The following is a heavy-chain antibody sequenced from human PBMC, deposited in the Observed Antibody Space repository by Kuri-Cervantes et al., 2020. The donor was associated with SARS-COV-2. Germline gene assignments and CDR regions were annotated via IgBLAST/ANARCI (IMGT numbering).Heavy chain of an antibody. V-gene: IGHV4-34*01. CDR2: INHSGST. Sequence: SETLSLTCAVYGGSFSGYYWSWIRQPPGKGLEWIGEINHSGSTNYNPSLKSRVTISVDTSKNQFSLKPSSVTAADTAVYYCARGRRYSLPGGLDYWGQGTLVTVSS. CDR1: GGSFSGYY. D-gene: IGHD3-9*01. J-gene: IGHJ4*02. CDR3: ARGRRYSLPGGLDY.